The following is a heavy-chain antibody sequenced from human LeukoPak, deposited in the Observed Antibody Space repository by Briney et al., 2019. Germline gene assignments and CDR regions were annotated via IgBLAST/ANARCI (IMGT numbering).Heavy chain of an antibody. CDR3: AREVSSSWFDY. Sequence: GGSLRLSCAASGFTFSSYWMHWVRQAPGKGLVWVSRINSDGSSTSYADSVKGRLTISRDNAKNTLYLQMNSLRAEDTAVYYCAREVSSSWFDYWGQGTLVTVSS. CDR1: GFTFSSYW. D-gene: IGHD6-13*01. CDR2: INSDGSST. J-gene: IGHJ4*02. V-gene: IGHV3-74*01.